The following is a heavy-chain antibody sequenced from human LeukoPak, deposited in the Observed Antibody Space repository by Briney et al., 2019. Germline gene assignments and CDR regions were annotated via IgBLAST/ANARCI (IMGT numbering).Heavy chain of an antibody. CDR2: IIPIFGTA. CDR3: ARVKPNYYDSSAYGTFDI. J-gene: IGHJ3*02. CDR1: GGTFSSYA. Sequence: SVKVSCKASGGTFSSYAISWVRQAPGQGLERMGGIIPIFGTANYAQKFQGRVTMTRDTSTSTVYMELSSLRSEDTAVYYCARVKPNYYDSSAYGTFDIWGQGTMVTVSS. D-gene: IGHD3-22*01. V-gene: IGHV1-69*05.